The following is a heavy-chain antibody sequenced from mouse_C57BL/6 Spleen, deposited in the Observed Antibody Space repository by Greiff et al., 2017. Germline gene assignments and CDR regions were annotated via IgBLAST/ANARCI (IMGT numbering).Heavy chain of an antibody. Sequence: QVHVKQSGPELVKSGASVKLSCKASGYTFTNYDINWVKQRPGQGLEWIGWIYPRDGNTKYNEKFKGKATLTVDTSSSTAYMEVHSLTSEDSAIYFCAREDYDWYFDVWGTGTPVTVSS. V-gene: IGHV1-85*01. CDR1: GYTFTNYD. J-gene: IGHJ1*03. D-gene: IGHD2-4*01. CDR3: AREDYDWYFDV. CDR2: IYPRDGNT.